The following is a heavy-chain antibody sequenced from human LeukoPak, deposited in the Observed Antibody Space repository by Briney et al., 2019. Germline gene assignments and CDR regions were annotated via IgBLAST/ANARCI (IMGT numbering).Heavy chain of an antibody. D-gene: IGHD1-26*01. J-gene: IGHJ4*02. Sequence: PGGSLRLSCAASGFTFNNYAIHWVRQAPGKGLEWVAVISYDGRDKYYADSVKGRFTISRDNSKNTLYLQMNSLRAEDTAVYYCAKRGSGNYYFDYWGQGTLVTVSS. CDR2: ISYDGRDK. CDR3: AKRGSGNYYFDY. CDR1: GFTFNNYA. V-gene: IGHV3-30-3*02.